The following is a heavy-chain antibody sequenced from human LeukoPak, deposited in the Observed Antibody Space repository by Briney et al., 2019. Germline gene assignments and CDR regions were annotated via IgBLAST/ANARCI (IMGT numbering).Heavy chain of an antibody. CDR1: GGSISSYF. CDR3: ARTEYYFDH. Sequence: SETLSLPCTVSGGSISSYFWSWIRQPPGKGLEWIGYIYHSGSTNYNPSLQSRVTISVDTSKSQFSLRLSSVTAADTAVYYCARTEYYFDHWGQGTLVTVSS. CDR2: IYHSGST. J-gene: IGHJ4*02. D-gene: IGHD3-10*01. V-gene: IGHV4-59*01.